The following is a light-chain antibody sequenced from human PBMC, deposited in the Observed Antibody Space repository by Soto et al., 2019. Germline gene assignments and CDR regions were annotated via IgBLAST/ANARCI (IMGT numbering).Light chain of an antibody. CDR1: SSDVGGHNY. V-gene: IGLV2-14*01. J-gene: IGLJ2*01. Sequence: QSALTQPASVSGSPGQSITISCTGTSSDVGGHNYVSWYQQHPGTAPKLMIYEVTNRPSGVPDRFSGSKSGTSASLAISGLQSEDEADYYCASWDDSLNGVLFGGGTKVTVL. CDR3: ASWDDSLNGVL. CDR2: EVT.